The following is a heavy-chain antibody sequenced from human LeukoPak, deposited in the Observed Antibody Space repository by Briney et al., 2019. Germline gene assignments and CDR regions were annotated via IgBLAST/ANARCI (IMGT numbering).Heavy chain of an antibody. CDR1: GGTFSSYA. D-gene: IGHD2-2*01. J-gene: IGHJ4*02. CDR2: IIPIFGTA. Sequence: SVKVSCKASGGTFSSYAINWVRQAPGQGLEWMGGIIPIFGTANYAQKFQDRVTIPADESTSTAYMELSSLRSEDTAIYYCASRLYCSNTRCRNFPFAYWGQGTLVTVSS. V-gene: IGHV1-69*13. CDR3: ASRLYCSNTRCRNFPFAY.